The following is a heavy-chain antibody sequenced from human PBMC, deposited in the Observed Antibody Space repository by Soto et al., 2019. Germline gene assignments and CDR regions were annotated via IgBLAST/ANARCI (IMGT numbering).Heavy chain of an antibody. CDR2: INHSGST. Sequence: KSSETLSLTCAVYGGSFSGYYWSWIRQPPGKGLEWIGEINHSGSTNYNPSLKSRVTISVDTSKNQFSPKLSSVTAADTAVYYCARGQAIDYWGQGTLVTVS. CDR1: GGSFSGYY. CDR3: ARGQAIDY. J-gene: IGHJ4*02. V-gene: IGHV4-34*01.